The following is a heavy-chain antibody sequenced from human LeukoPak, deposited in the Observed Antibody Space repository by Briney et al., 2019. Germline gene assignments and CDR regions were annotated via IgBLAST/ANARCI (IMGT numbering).Heavy chain of an antibody. V-gene: IGHV4-59*08. D-gene: IGHD3-10*01. CDR3: ATRGY. CDR2: IYNSGNN. J-gene: IGHJ4*02. Sequence: PSETLSLTCTVSGGSISSDYWQWIRQPPGKGLEWVGYIYNSGNNHYNSSLKSRVTISIDTPKNQFSLKLASVTAADTAVYYCATRGYWGQGTLVAVSS. CDR1: GGSISSDY.